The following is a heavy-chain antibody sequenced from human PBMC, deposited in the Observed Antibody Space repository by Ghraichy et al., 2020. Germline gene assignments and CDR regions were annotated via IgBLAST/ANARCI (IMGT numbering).Heavy chain of an antibody. CDR3: ARAASSSWYGTDFDY. CDR1: GGTFSSYT. J-gene: IGHJ4*02. CDR2: IIPILGIA. V-gene: IGHV1-69*02. D-gene: IGHD6-13*01. Sequence: SVKVSCKASGGTFSSYTISWVRQAPGQGLEWMGRIIPILGIANYARKFQGRVTITTDKSTSTAYMELSSLRSEDTAVYYCARAASSSWYGTDFDYWGQGTLVTVSS.